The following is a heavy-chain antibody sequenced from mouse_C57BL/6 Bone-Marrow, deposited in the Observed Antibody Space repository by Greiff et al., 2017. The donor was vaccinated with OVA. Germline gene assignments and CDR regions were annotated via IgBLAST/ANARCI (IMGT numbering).Heavy chain of an antibody. CDR3: ARERDGYDGAMDY. J-gene: IGHJ4*01. V-gene: IGHV5-16*01. D-gene: IGHD2-2*01. CDR1: GFTFSDYY. Sequence: EVMLVESEGGLVQPGSSMKLSCTASGFTFSDYYMAWVRQVPEKGLEWVANINYDGSSTYYLDSLKSRFIISRDNAKNILYLQMSSLKSEDTATYYCARERDGYDGAMDYWGQGTSVTVSS. CDR2: INYDGSST.